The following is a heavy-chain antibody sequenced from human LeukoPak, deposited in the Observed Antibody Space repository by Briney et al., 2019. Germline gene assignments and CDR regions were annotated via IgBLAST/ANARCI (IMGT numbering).Heavy chain of an antibody. Sequence: GGSLGLSCAASGFTFNSHWMSWVRQAPGKGLEWVANIKEDGTEKFYVDSVKGRFTVSRDNARASVFLQMNSLRTEDTAVYYCATSRGSTYGYRALELPPSPVDWGQGTLVTVSS. CDR3: ATSRGSTYGYRALELPPSPVD. J-gene: IGHJ4*02. V-gene: IGHV3-7*01. CDR1: GFTFNSHW. CDR2: IKEDGTEK. D-gene: IGHD5-18*01.